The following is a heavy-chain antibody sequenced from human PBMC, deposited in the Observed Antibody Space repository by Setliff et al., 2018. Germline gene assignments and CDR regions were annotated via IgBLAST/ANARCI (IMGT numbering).Heavy chain of an antibody. V-gene: IGHV1-69*06. CDR2: IIPIFGTA. D-gene: IGHD3-3*01. CDR3: ARELPRTIFGVVIDY. J-gene: IGHJ4*02. Sequence: ASVKVSCKASGGTFTNYAISWVRQAPGQGLEWMGGIIPIFGTANYAQKFQGRVTITADKSTSTAYMELSSLRSEDTAVYYCARELPRTIFGVVIDYWGQGTLVTVSS. CDR1: GGTFTNYA.